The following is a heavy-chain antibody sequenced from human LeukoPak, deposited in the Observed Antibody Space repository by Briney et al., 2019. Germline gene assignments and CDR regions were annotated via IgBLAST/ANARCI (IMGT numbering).Heavy chain of an antibody. CDR1: GYTFTSYG. CDR2: ISAYNGNT. V-gene: IGHV1-18*01. Sequence: ASVKVSCKASGYTFTSYGISWVRQAPGQGLEWMGWISAYNGNTNYAQKLQGRVTMTTDTSTSTAYMELRSLRSDDTAVYYCATTVGGYYCYYMDVWGKGTTVTVSS. CDR3: ATTVGGYYCYYMDV. D-gene: IGHD3-16*01. J-gene: IGHJ6*03.